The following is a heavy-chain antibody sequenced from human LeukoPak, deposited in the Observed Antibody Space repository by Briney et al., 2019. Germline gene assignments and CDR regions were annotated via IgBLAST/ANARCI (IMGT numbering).Heavy chain of an antibody. Sequence: GGSLRLSCAASGLTFSSHWMHWVRQAPGKGLEWVAVIWYDGSNKYYADSVKGRFTISRDNSKNTLYLQMNSLRAEDTAVYYCAREDGSGWYYFDYWGQGTLVTVSS. CDR1: GLTFSSHW. D-gene: IGHD6-19*01. J-gene: IGHJ4*02. V-gene: IGHV3-33*08. CDR2: IWYDGSNK. CDR3: AREDGSGWYYFDY.